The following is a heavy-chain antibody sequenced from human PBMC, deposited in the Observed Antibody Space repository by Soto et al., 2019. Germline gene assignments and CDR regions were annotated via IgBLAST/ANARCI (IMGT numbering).Heavy chain of an antibody. CDR1: GGSFSDYY. CDR3: ARGRRDILLIGWFDP. D-gene: IGHD2-8*02. CDR2: INHSGNT. Sequence: QVQLQQWGAGLLKPPETLSLTCAVFGGSFSDYYWNWIRQPPGKGLEWIGEINHSGNTNYNPSLNSRVTMSADTSKNQFSLRLSSVTAADTAVYFCARGRRDILLIGWFDPWGQGTLVTVSS. J-gene: IGHJ5*02. V-gene: IGHV4-34*01.